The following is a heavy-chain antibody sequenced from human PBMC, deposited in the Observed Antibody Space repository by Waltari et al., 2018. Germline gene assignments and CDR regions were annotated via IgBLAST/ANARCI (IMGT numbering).Heavy chain of an antibody. CDR1: GYTFTSYA. V-gene: IGHV1-3*01. Sequence: QVQLVQSGAEVKKPGASVKVSCKASGYTFTSYAMHWVRQAPGPRLEWMGWINAGNGNTKYAQKFQGRVTITRDTSASTAYMELSSLRSEDTAVYYCARGGMATIKALYYYYGMDVWGQGTTVTVSS. CDR2: INAGNGNT. J-gene: IGHJ6*02. CDR3: ARGGMATIKALYYYYGMDV. D-gene: IGHD5-12*01.